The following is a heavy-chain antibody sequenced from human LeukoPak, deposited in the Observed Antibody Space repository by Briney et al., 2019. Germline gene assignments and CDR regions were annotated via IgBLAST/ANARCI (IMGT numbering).Heavy chain of an antibody. Sequence: PSETLSLTCTVSGGSISSGGYYWSWIRQHPGKGLEWIGYIYYSGSTYYNPSLKSRVTISVDTSKNQFSLKLSSVTAADTAVYYCARDLRWSPKKAFDIWGQGTMVTVSS. J-gene: IGHJ3*02. D-gene: IGHD4-23*01. CDR3: ARDLRWSPKKAFDI. V-gene: IGHV4-31*03. CDR1: GGSISSGGYY. CDR2: IYYSGST.